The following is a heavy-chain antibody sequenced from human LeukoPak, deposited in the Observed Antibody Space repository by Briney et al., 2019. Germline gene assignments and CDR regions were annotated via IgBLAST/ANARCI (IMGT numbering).Heavy chain of an antibody. Sequence: HTGGSLRLSCAASGFTFSSYWMNWVRQAPGKGLVWVSRIASDGSSTTYADSVKGRFSISRDNAKNTLYLQMNSLRVEDTAVYYCARGRPHGNDYWGQGTLVTVSP. CDR3: ARGRPHGNDY. J-gene: IGHJ4*02. CDR1: GFTFSSYW. CDR2: IASDGSST. D-gene: IGHD4-23*01. V-gene: IGHV3-74*01.